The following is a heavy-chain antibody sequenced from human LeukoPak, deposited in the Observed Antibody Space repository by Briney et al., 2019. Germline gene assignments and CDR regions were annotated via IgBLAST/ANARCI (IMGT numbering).Heavy chain of an antibody. CDR1: EFIFGAYW. D-gene: IGHD3-10*01. Sequence: GGSLRLSCAGSEFIFGAYWMTWVRQAPGKGLAWVAHINQDGSETYYMDSVKGRFTISRDNAKKSVFLQMNSLTAEDTALYYCVRSLQKFGTRDYWGQGTLVTVSS. CDR2: INQDGSET. CDR3: VRSLQKFGTRDY. V-gene: IGHV3-7*01. J-gene: IGHJ4*02.